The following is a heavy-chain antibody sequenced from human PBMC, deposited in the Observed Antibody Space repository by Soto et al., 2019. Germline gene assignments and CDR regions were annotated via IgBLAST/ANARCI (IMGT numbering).Heavy chain of an antibody. CDR2: ISYDGGLQ. CDR3: VSDRGYGHASVPYS. V-gene: IGHV3-30*03. J-gene: IGHJ4*02. D-gene: IGHD5-18*01. CDR1: GFTFTSYG. Sequence: QAHLVESGGGVVQPGRSLRLSCAASGFTFTSYGRHWVRQAPDTRLEWVAVISYDGGLQHYADSVKGRFTISRDNSKNMVLLQMNSLRAEDTAVYYCVSDRGYGHASVPYSWGQGTLVSVSS.